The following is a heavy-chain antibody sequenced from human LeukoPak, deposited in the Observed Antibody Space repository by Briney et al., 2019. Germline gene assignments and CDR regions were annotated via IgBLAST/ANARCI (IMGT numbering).Heavy chain of an antibody. CDR1: GFTFSSYW. CDR2: IKQDGSEK. V-gene: IGHV3-7*01. CDR3: ARDSGYCSSTGCYVHCFDY. Sequence: PGGSLRLSCAASGFTFSSYWMSWVRQAPGKGLEWVANIKQDGSEKYYVDSVKGRFTISRDNAKNSLYLQMNSLRAEDTAVYYCARDSGYCSSTGCYVHCFDYWGQGTLVTVSS. J-gene: IGHJ4*02. D-gene: IGHD2-2*01.